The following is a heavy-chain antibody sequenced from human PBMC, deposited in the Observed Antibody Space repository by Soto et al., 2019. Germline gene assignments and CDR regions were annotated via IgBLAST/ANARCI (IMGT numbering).Heavy chain of an antibody. J-gene: IGHJ6*02. D-gene: IGHD5-12*01. Sequence: ASVKVSCKASVGTFSAYGVIGFRQAPGQGLEWMGRIIPILGIANYAQKFKGRVTITADKSTSTAYMELSSLRSEDTAVYYCARVVATITAYYYYYGMDVWGQGTTVTVSS. V-gene: IGHV1-69*04. CDR1: VGTFSAYG. CDR3: ARVVATITAYYYYYGMDV. CDR2: IIPILGIA.